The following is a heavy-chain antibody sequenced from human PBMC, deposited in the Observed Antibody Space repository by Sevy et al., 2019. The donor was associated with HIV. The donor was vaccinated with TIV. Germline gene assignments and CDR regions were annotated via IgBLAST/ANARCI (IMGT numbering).Heavy chain of an antibody. V-gene: IGHV3-53*01. CDR3: ARAGGGGGYCSGGSCYGAYYYYYMDV. CDR2: IYSGGST. CDR1: GFTVSSNY. J-gene: IGHJ6*03. D-gene: IGHD2-15*01. Sequence: GGSLRLSCAASGFTVSSNYMSWVRQAPGKGLEWVSVIYSGGSTYYADSVKGRFTISRDNSKNTLYLKMNSLRAEDTAVYYCARAGGGGGYCSGGSCYGAYYYYYMDVWGKGTTVTVSS.